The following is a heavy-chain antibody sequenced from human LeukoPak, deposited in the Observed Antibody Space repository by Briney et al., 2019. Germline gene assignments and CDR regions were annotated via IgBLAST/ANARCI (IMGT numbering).Heavy chain of an antibody. CDR3: AASPTYYDFWSGYSRPPHFDY. CDR1: GFTFTSSA. V-gene: IGHV1-58*01. CDR2: IVVGSGNT. Sequence: SVKVSCKASGFTFTSSAVQWVRQARGQRLEWIGWIVVGSGNTNYAQKFQERVTITRDMSTSTAYMELSSLRSEDTAVYYCAASPTYYDFWSGYSRPPHFDYWGQGTLVTVSS. D-gene: IGHD3-3*01. J-gene: IGHJ4*02.